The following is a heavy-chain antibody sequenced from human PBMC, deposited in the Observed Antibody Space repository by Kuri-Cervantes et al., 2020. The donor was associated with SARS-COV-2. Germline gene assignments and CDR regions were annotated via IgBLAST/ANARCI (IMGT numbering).Heavy chain of an antibody. J-gene: IGHJ5*02. V-gene: IGHV1-2*02. D-gene: IGHD3-3*01. CDR3: ARGMGWSGYKFDP. Sequence: ASVKVSCKASGYTFTGYYMHWVRQAPGQGLEWMGWINPNSGGTNYAQKFQGRVTMTRDTSTSTVYMELSSLRSEDTAVYYCARGMGWSGYKFDPWGQGTLVTVSS. CDR2: INPNSGGT. CDR1: GYTFTGYY.